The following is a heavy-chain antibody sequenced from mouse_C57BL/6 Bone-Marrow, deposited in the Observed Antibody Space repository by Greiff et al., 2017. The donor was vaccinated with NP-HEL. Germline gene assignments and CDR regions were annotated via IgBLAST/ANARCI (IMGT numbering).Heavy chain of an antibody. CDR2: ISNGGGST. J-gene: IGHJ3*01. CDR1: GFTFSDYY. Sequence: DVKLVESGGGLVQPGGSLKLSCAASGFTFSDYYMYWVRQTPEKRLEWVAYISNGGGSTYYPDTVKGRFTISRDNAKNTLYLQMSRLKSEDTAMYYCARHEGLSSPFAYWGQGTLVTVSA. CDR3: ARHEGLSSPFAY. V-gene: IGHV5-12*01. D-gene: IGHD1-1*01.